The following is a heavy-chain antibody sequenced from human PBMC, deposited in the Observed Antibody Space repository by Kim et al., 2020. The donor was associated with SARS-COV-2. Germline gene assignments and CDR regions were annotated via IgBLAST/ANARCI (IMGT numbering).Heavy chain of an antibody. CDR1: GFTFSSYG. CDR2: ISYDGSNK. Sequence: GGSLRLSCAASGFTFSSYGMHWVRQAPGKGLEWVAVISYDGSNKYYADSVKGRFTISRDNSKNTLYLQMNSLRAEDTAVYYCAKDFWSGYSSQPFDYWG. D-gene: IGHD3-3*01. CDR3: AKDFWSGYSSQPFDY. J-gene: IGHJ4*01. V-gene: IGHV3-30*18.